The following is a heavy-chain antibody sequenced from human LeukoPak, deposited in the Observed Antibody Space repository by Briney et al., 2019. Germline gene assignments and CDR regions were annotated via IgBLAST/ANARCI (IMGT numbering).Heavy chain of an antibody. D-gene: IGHD3-22*01. CDR2: ISSSGSTI. CDR1: GFTFSSYE. CDR3: AKAWYDSSGYREYFQH. J-gene: IGHJ1*01. V-gene: IGHV3-48*03. Sequence: GGSLRLSCAASGFTFSSYEMNWVRQAPGKGLEWVSYISSSGSTIYYADSVKGRFTISRDNFKNTLYLQMSSLRAEDTAVYYCAKAWYDSSGYREYFQHWGQGTLVTVSS.